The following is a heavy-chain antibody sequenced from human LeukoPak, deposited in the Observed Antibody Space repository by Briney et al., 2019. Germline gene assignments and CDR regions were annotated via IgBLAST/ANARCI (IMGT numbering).Heavy chain of an antibody. Sequence: SETLSLTCIVSGGSISGYYWTWIRQPPGKGLQWIGYIYYTGRTKYNPSLQSRVTISVDTSKNQFSLKLSSVTAADTAVYYCARHLPNYDILTGYSYYFDYWGQGTLVTVSS. V-gene: IGHV4-59*08. J-gene: IGHJ4*02. D-gene: IGHD3-9*01. CDR2: IYYTGRT. CDR3: ARHLPNYDILTGYSYYFDY. CDR1: GGSISGYY.